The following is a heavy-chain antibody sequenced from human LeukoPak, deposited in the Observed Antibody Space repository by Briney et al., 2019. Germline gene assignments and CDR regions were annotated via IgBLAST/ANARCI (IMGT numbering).Heavy chain of an antibody. V-gene: IGHV4-59*01. D-gene: IGHD1/OR15-1a*01. Sequence: SETLSLTCTVSGGPLSGSYWNWIRQSTGKGLEWIGYVSYTGSTSYNPSLNSRVTISVDTPKNQFSLTLSSVTAADTAVYYCARDPIEQPYWFCDLWGRGTLVTVSS. J-gene: IGHJ2*01. CDR3: ARDPIEQPYWFCDL. CDR2: VSYTGST. CDR1: GGPLSGSY.